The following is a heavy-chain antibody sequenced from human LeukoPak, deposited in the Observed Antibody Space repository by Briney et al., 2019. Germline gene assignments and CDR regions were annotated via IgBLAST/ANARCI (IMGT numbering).Heavy chain of an antibody. V-gene: IGHV4-59*08. J-gene: IGHJ6*04. CDR3: ARLMPMVLTGQRYFYHPLDV. CDR2: VHYSGAT. CDR1: GDSVSTKC. Sequence: SETLSLTCIVSGDSVSTKCWAWVRQPPGMPLEYVGYVHYSGATDYNPSLRSRLTISMDTSRNIFSLRLTSVTAADTAVYYCARLMPMVLTGQRYFYHPLDVWGKGATVTVSS. D-gene: IGHD3-9*01.